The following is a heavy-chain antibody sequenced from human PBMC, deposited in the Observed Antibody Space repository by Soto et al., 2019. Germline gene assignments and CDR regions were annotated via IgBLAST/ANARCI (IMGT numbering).Heavy chain of an antibody. CDR1: GFTFSSYG. CDR2: IWYDGSNK. D-gene: IGHD5-12*01. V-gene: IGHV3-33*01. J-gene: IGHJ4*02. CDR3: ARDRDGYNTNPFDY. Sequence: QPGGSLRLSCAASGFTFSSYGMHWVRQAPGKGLEWVAVIWYDGSNKYYADSVKGRFTISRDNSKNTLYLQMNSLRAEDTAVYYCARDRDGYNTNPFDYWGQGTLVTVSS.